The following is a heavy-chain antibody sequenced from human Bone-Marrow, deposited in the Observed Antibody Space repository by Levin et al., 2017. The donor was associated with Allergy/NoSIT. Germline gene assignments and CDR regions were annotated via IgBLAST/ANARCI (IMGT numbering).Heavy chain of an antibody. CDR1: GFTFSSYA. CDR2: ISGSGGST. V-gene: IGHV3-23*01. CDR3: AKDAISDGYNLILGNGWYFDL. D-gene: IGHD5-24*01. J-gene: IGHJ2*01. Sequence: GGSLRLSCAASGFTFSSYAMSWVRQAPGKGLEWVSAISGSGGSTYYADSVKGRFTISRDNSKNTLYLQMNSLRAEDTAVYYCAKDAISDGYNLILGNGWYFDLWGRGTLVTVSS.